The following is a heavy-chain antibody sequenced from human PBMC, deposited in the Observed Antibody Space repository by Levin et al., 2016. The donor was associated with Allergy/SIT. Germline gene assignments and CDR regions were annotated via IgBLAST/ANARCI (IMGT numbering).Heavy chain of an antibody. V-gene: IGHV1-2*04. J-gene: IGHJ4*02. D-gene: IGHD3-22*01. CDR2: INPNSGGT. CDR3: ARDLAYYYDSSGYDY. CDR1: GYTFTGYY. Sequence: ASVKVSCKASGYTFTGYYMHWVRQAPGQGLEWMGWINPNSGGTNYAQKFQGWVTMTRDTSISTAYMELSRLRSDDTAVYYCARDLAYYYDSSGYDYWGQGTLVTVSP.